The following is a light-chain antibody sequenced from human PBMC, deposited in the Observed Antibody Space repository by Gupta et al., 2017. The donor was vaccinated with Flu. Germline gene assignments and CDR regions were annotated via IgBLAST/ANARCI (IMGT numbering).Light chain of an antibody. CDR3: QQENSSFWT. V-gene: IGKV1-5*03. CDR2: RES. J-gene: IGKJ1*01. Sequence: MQLTQSPSTLSASVGDRVTITCRASQSLNNWLAWFQQKPGQAPKLLIYRESKLEGGVPSRFSGSGFGTEFTLTITSRQPEDSATYYCQQENSSFWTFGQGTKVEIK. CDR1: QSLNNW.